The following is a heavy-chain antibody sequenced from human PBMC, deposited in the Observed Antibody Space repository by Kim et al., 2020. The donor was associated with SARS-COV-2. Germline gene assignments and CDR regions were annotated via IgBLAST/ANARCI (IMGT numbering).Heavy chain of an antibody. CDR2: IKQDGGEK. J-gene: IGHJ2*01. D-gene: IGHD1-26*01. CDR3: ARVLGGADWYFDL. V-gene: IGHV3-7*01. CDR1: GFTFSTYW. Sequence: GGSLRLSCAASGFTFSTYWMSWVRQAPGKGLEWVATIKQDGGEKYYVDSVKGRFTISRDNVKNSLYLQMNSLRTEDTAVYYCARVLGGADWYFDLWGRGTLVTVSS.